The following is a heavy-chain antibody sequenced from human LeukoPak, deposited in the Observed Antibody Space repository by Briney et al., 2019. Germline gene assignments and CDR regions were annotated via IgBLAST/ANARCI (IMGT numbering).Heavy chain of an antibody. CDR2: ISSNGGNT. D-gene: IGHD3-22*01. J-gene: IGHJ4*02. V-gene: IGHV3-64*01. CDR3: ARVGDRSGNGYSH. Sequence: GGSQRLSCAASGFTISRSSMHWVRQAPGKGLECVSAISSNGGNTYYANSVKGRFTISRDTSKNTLYLQMGSLRVEDMAVYYCARVGDRSGNGYSHWGQGTLVTVSS. CDR1: GFTISRSS.